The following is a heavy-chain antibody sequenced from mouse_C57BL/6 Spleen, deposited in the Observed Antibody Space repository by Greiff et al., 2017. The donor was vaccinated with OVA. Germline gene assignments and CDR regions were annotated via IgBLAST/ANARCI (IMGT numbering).Heavy chain of an antibody. Sequence: VQLKESGPELVKPGASVKMSCKASGYTFTDYNMHWVKQSHGKSLEWIGYINPNNGGTSYNQKFKGKATLTVNKSSSTAYMELRSLTSEDSAVYYCARDGYYAYYAMDYWGQGTSVTVSS. V-gene: IGHV1-22*01. CDR2: INPNNGGT. D-gene: IGHD2-3*01. J-gene: IGHJ4*01. CDR1: GYTFTDYN. CDR3: ARDGYYAYYAMDY.